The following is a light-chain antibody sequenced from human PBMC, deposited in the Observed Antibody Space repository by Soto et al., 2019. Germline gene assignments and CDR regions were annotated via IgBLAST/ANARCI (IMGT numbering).Light chain of an antibody. CDR1: QSISDY. CDR2: DAS. Sequence: DIQMTQPPSTLSASVGDRVIITCRASQSISDYLAWYQQKPGKAPKLLIHDASSLQSGVPSRFSGSGSGTEFTLTISSLQPDDFATFYCQQYSSYSWTFGQGTKVDIK. V-gene: IGKV1-5*01. CDR3: QQYSSYSWT. J-gene: IGKJ1*01.